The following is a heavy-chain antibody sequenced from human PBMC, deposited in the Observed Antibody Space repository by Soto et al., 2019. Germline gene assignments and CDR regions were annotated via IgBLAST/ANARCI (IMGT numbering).Heavy chain of an antibody. J-gene: IGHJ6*02. D-gene: IGHD3-10*01. CDR1: GYTFTSYD. Sequence: ASVKVSCKASGYTFTSYDITWVRQATGQGLEWMGWMNPNSGNTGYAQKFQGRVTMTRNTSISTAYMELSSLRSEDTAVYYCARRRGVKYYYYGMDVWGQGTTVTVSS. V-gene: IGHV1-8*01. CDR2: MNPNSGNT. CDR3: ARRRGVKYYYYGMDV.